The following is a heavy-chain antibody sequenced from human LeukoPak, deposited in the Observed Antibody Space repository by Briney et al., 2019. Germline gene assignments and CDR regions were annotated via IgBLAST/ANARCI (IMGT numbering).Heavy chain of an antibody. Sequence: NPGGSLRLSCAASGFTFSSYSMKWVRQAPGKGLEWVSFIGSRISYISYADSVKGRFTISRDNAKNSLYLQMNSLRAEDTAVYYCAREGYYSGMDVWGQGTTVTVSS. J-gene: IGHJ6*02. V-gene: IGHV3-21*01. CDR3: AREGYYSGMDV. CDR2: IGSRISYI. CDR1: GFTFSSYS.